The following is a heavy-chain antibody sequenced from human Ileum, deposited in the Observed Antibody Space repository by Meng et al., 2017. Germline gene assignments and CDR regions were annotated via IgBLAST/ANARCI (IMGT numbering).Heavy chain of an antibody. CDR3: AKPSRRLGDFDS. V-gene: IGHV3-23*01. Sequence: GGSLRLSCAASGFSFSSYALSWVRQAPGKGREGVSAISGNAARTYYADSVKGRFSISRDSSKNTLYLQVNSLRAEDTAVYYCAKPSRRLGDFDSWGQGTLVTVSS. CDR1: GFSFSSYA. D-gene: IGHD3-10*01. J-gene: IGHJ4*02. CDR2: ISGNAART.